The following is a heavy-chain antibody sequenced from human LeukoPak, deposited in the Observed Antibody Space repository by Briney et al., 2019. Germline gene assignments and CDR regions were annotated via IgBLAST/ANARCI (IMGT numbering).Heavy chain of an antibody. Sequence: SETLSLTCTVSGGSISSGDYYWSWIRQPPGKGLEWIGYIYYSGSTYYNPSLKSRVTISVDTSKNQFSLKLSSVTAADTAVYYCARARRVRGDRGMDVWGQGTTVTVSS. CDR3: ARARRVRGDRGMDV. J-gene: IGHJ6*02. D-gene: IGHD3-10*01. CDR1: GGSISSGDYY. CDR2: IYYSGST. V-gene: IGHV4-30-4*01.